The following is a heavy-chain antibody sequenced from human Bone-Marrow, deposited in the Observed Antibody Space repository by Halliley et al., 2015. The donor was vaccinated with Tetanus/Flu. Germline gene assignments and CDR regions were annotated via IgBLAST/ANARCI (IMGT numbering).Heavy chain of an antibody. CDR1: GGSIGTYY. CDR3: ARGLHYYDRGDYFDY. D-gene: IGHD3-22*01. V-gene: IGHV4-59*01. CDR2: VYYTGYT. Sequence: TLSLTCTVSGGSIGTYYWSWIRQSPEKGLEWLGYVYYTGYTDYSPSLKSRVTISLDTSKNQFSLRLTSVTAADSAIYYCARGLHYYDRGDYFDYWGQGILVPVSS. J-gene: IGHJ4*02.